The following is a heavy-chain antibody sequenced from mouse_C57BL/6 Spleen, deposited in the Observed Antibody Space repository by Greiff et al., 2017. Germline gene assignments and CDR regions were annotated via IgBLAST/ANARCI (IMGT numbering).Heavy chain of an antibody. CDR2: IYWDDDK. V-gene: IGHV8-12*01. CDR3: ARSGYDYDGYYFDY. J-gene: IGHJ2*01. Sequence: QVQLKESGPGILQSSQTLSLTCSFSGFSLSTSGMGVSWIRQPSGKGLEWLAHIYWDDDKRYNPSLKSRLTISKDTSRNQVFLKITSVDTADTDTYYGARSGYDYDGYYFDYWGQGTTLTVSS. CDR1: GFSLSTSGMG. D-gene: IGHD2-4*01.